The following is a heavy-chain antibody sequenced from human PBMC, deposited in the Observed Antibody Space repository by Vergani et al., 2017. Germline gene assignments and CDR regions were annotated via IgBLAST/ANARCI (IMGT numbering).Heavy chain of an antibody. CDR2: IHYSENT. D-gene: IGHD2-21*01. V-gene: IGHV4-59*11. J-gene: IGHJ3*01. CDR1: FDSIRNLY. Sequence: QVQLQESGPGLVKSSETLSLTCSVSFDSIRNLYCNWIRQPPGKGLEWIGSIHYSENTNYNPSLKTRVTISVDTSKNQFSLTLTSVTAADTAVYYCARDGGEYDKDALDVLGQGTKVTVTS. CDR3: ARDGGEYDKDALDV.